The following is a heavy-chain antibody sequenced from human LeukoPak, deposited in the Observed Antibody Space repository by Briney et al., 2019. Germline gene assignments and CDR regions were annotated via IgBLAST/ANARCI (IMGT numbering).Heavy chain of an antibody. CDR1: GSTFSDYW. CDR2: IESDGSST. V-gene: IGHV3-74*01. Sequence: GGSLRLSCAACGSTFSDYWMHWVRQGPGKGLEWVSRIESDGSSTSYADSVKGRFTISRGNAKNTLYLQMNSLRAEDTAVYYCARSYYDILTGYWVDDTFDIWGQGTMVTVSS. J-gene: IGHJ3*02. CDR3: ARSYYDILTGYWVDDTFDI. D-gene: IGHD3-9*01.